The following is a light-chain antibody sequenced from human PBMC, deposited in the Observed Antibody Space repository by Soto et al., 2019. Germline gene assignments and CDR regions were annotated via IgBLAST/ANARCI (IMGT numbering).Light chain of an antibody. CDR3: QQYNDFLIT. J-gene: IGKJ5*01. CDR2: GAS. V-gene: IGKV3-15*01. Sequence: EIVMTQSPVTLSVSPGERATLSCRASQSIRSNLAWYQQKPGQAPRLLIYGASTRATGIPDRFSGSGSVTEFTLTISSLQSEDFAVYYCQQYNDFLITFGQGTRLEIK. CDR1: QSIRSN.